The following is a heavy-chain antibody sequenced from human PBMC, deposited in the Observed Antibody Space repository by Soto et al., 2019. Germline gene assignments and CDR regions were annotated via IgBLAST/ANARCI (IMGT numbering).Heavy chain of an antibody. J-gene: IGHJ4*02. D-gene: IGHD3-9*01. CDR1: GFSLSTSGVS. CDR3: AHRIGDFGSRLAFDY. CDR2: IFWDDDK. Sequence: QITLTESGPTQVKPTQTLTLTCTFSGFSLSTSGVSVGWIRQPPGKALEWLALIFWDDDKRYSPSLRSGLTITKDTSKNQVVLALTNIDPVDTSTYYCAHRIGDFGSRLAFDYWGQGSLVTVSS. V-gene: IGHV2-5*02.